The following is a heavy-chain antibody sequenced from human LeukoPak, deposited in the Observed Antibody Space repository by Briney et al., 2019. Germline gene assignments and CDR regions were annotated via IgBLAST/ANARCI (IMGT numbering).Heavy chain of an antibody. Sequence: PGGSLRLSCAASGFTFNNFGMHWVRQAPGKGLEWVAVISYDGGNKYYADSVKGRFTISRDNSKNTLYLQMNSLRAEDTAVYYCANSWIQLWYGMDVWGQGTTVTVSS. V-gene: IGHV3-30*18. D-gene: IGHD5-18*01. CDR2: ISYDGGNK. CDR1: GFTFNNFG. J-gene: IGHJ6*02. CDR3: ANSWIQLWYGMDV.